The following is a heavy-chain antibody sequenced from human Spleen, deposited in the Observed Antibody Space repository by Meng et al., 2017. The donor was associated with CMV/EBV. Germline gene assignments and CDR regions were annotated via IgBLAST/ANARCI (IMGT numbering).Heavy chain of an antibody. CDR2: MFYSEST. D-gene: IGHD3-10*01. CDR1: GASIRGGDHY. CDR3: ARAYYSGSGSSYYFDY. V-gene: IGHV4-30-4*02. Sequence: SETLSLTCTVSGASIRGGDHYWSWVRQPPGKGLEWIGYMFYSESTYSNPSLRGRISISEDTSKNQFYLRVTSVTAADTAVYYCARAYYSGSGSSYYFDYWGQGTLVTVSS. J-gene: IGHJ4*02.